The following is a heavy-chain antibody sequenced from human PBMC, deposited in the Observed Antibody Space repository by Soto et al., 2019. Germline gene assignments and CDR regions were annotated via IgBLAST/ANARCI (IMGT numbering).Heavy chain of an antibody. J-gene: IGHJ4*02. D-gene: IGHD6-6*01. Sequence: ASVKVSCKASGYTFTGYYMHWVRQAPGQGLEWMGWINPNSGGTNYAQKFQGWVTMTRDTSISTAYMELSRLRSDDTAVYYCARDAYSSSSPGLDYWGQGTLVTVSS. CDR3: ARDAYSSSSPGLDY. V-gene: IGHV1-2*04. CDR1: GYTFTGYY. CDR2: INPNSGGT.